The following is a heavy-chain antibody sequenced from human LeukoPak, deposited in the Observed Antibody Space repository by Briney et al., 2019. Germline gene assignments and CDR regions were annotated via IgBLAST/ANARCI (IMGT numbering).Heavy chain of an antibody. V-gene: IGHV3-7*03. CDR3: ARDGDYGAFDI. D-gene: IGHD4-17*01. CDR1: GFSFGNFW. J-gene: IGHJ3*02. Sequence: GGSLRLSCAASGFSFGNFWMSWVRQAPGRGLQWVASMKGDGSPTYYVDSVKGRFIISRDNARNSLYLQMNSLRAEDTAVYYCARDGDYGAFDIWGQGTMVTVSS. CDR2: MKGDGSPT.